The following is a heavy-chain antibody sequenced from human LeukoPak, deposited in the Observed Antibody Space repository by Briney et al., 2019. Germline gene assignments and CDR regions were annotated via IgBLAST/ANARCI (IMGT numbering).Heavy chain of an antibody. J-gene: IGHJ6*02. CDR1: GFTFSDHY. CDR2: SRNRAHSYTT. Sequence: GGSLRLSCSVSGFTFSDHYMDWVRQAPGKGLDWVGRSRNRAHSYTTEYAASVKGRFTISRDDSKNTLYLQMNSLNTEDTAVYYCTTGHVTIFRGVTAGYYYAMDVWGQGTTVTVSS. D-gene: IGHD3-10*01. CDR3: TTGHVTIFRGVTAGYYYAMDV. V-gene: IGHV3-72*01.